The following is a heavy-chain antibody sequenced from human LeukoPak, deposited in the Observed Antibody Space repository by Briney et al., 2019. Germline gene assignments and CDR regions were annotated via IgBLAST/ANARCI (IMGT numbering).Heavy chain of an antibody. V-gene: IGHV3-53*01. D-gene: IGHD6-13*01. Sequence: GGSLRLSCAASGFTVRTNYMSWVRQAPGKGLEWVSVIYSGGSTYYTDSVKGRFTISRDNSKNTLYLQMNSLRAEDTAVYYCASLPAGFPYYFDYWGQGTLVTVSS. CDR2: IYSGGST. CDR3: ASLPAGFPYYFDY. J-gene: IGHJ4*02. CDR1: GFTVRTNY.